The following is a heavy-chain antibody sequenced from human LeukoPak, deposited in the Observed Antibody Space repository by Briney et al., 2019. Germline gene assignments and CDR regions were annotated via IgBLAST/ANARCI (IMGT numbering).Heavy chain of an antibody. CDR1: GYTFTSYG. D-gene: IGHD3-10*01. Sequence: ASVKVSCKASGYTFTSYGISWVRQAPGQRLERMGWISAYNGYTNYAQNFQGRVTMTTDASTSTAYMELRSLRSDDTAVYYCVREVTMVRGVITFYHYNGMDVWGQGTAVTVSS. CDR2: ISAYNGYT. CDR3: VREVTMVRGVITFYHYNGMDV. V-gene: IGHV1-18*01. J-gene: IGHJ6*02.